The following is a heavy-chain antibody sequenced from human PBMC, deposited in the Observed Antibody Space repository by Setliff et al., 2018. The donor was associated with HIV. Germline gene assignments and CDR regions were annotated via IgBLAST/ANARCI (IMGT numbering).Heavy chain of an antibody. CDR1: GGSISSNNYF. CDR3: ASRAGGDF. J-gene: IGHJ3*01. Sequence: SETLSLTCTVSGGSISSNNYFWSWIRQPAGKGLEWIGHIYPSGSTNYNPSLKSRVTISVDTSKNQFSLNLSSVTAADTAVYYWASRAGGDFWGQGTMVTVS. D-gene: IGHD3-10*01. CDR2: IYPSGST. V-gene: IGHV4-61*09.